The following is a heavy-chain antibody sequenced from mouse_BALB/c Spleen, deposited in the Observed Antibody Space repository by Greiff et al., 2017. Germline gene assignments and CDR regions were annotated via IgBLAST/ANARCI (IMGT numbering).Heavy chain of an antibody. J-gene: IGHJ4*01. D-gene: IGHD2-3*01. V-gene: IGHV1-9*01. CDR1: GYTFSSYW. Sequence: VQRVQSGAELMKPGASVKISCKATGYTFSSYWIEWVKQRPGHGLEWIGEILPGSGSTNYNQKFKGKATFTADTSANTAYMQLRSLTSEDSAVYYCARGTGMVYAMEYWGEGTSGTVSS. CDR2: ILPGSGST. CDR3: ARGTGMVYAMEY.